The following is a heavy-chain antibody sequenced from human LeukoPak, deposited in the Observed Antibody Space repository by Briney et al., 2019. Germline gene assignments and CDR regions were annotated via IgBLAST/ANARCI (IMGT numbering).Heavy chain of an antibody. CDR1: GGSISSYY. CDR2: IYYSGST. Sequence: TSETLSLTCTVSGGSISSYYWSWIRQPPGKGLEWIGYIYYSGSTNYNPSLKSRVTISVDTSKNQFSMKLSSVTAADTAVYYCARERPMGRGVPSGEFDYWGQGTLVTVSS. CDR3: ARERPMGRGVPSGEFDY. V-gene: IGHV4-59*01. J-gene: IGHJ4*02. D-gene: IGHD3-10*01.